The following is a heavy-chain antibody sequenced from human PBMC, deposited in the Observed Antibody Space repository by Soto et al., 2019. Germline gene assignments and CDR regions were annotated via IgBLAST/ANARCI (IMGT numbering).Heavy chain of an antibody. CDR3: TRTRFGRDV. V-gene: IGHV3-7*03. CDR1: GFTFSTSW. Sequence: LGEYLKISCAASGFTFSTSWMSWVRQAPGKGLEWVANIKEDGSEKDYVDPVKGRFTITRDNAKNSLYLQMNNLRAEDTAVYFCTRTRFGRDVWGQGTTGTVS. CDR2: IKEDGSEK. J-gene: IGHJ6*02.